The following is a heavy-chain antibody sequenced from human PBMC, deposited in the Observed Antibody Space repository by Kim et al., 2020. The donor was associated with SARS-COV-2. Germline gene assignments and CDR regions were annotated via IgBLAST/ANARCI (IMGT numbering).Heavy chain of an antibody. Sequence: GGSLRLSCAASGFTFSSYGMHWVRQAPGKGLEWVAVIWYDGSNKYYADSVKGRFTISRDNSKNTLYLQMNSLRAEDTAVYYCASDYGGNSVAFDYWGQGTLVTVSS. V-gene: IGHV3-33*01. CDR3: ASDYGGNSVAFDY. D-gene: IGHD4-17*01. J-gene: IGHJ4*02. CDR2: IWYDGSNK. CDR1: GFTFSSYG.